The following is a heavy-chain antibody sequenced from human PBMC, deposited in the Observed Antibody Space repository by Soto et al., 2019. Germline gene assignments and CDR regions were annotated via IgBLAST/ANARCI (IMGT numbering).Heavy chain of an antibody. D-gene: IGHD3-22*01. J-gene: IGHJ4*02. CDR1: GYSISSSKW. V-gene: IGHV4-28*01. CDR3: ARSAVAITSVGYFDY. CDR2: IYYSGST. Sequence: QVQLQESGPGLVKPSDTLSLTCAVSGYSISSSKWWGWIRQPPGKGLEWIGYIYYSGSTYYNPSLKSRVTMSVDTSKNQFSLKLSSVTAVDTAVYYCARSAVAITSVGYFDYWGQGTLVTVSS.